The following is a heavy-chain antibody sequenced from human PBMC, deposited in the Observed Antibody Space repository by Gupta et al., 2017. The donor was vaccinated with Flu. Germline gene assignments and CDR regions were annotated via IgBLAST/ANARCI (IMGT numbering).Heavy chain of an antibody. V-gene: IGHV3-33*01. D-gene: IGHD2-15*01. Sequence: QVQLVESGGGVVQPARSLRLSCAASGFTFSSYGMHWVRQAPGKGLEWVAVIWYDGSNKYYADSVKGRFTISRDNSKNTLYLQMNSLRAEDTAVYYCARDVMAVGFDYWGQGTLVTVSS. CDR3: ARDVMAVGFDY. J-gene: IGHJ4*02. CDR1: GFTFSSYG. CDR2: IWYDGSNK.